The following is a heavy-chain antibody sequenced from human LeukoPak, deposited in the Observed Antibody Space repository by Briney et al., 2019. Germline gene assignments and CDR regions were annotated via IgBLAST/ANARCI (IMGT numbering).Heavy chain of an antibody. D-gene: IGHD2-21*02. CDR1: GGSFSGYH. CDR2: INHSGST. V-gene: IGHV4-34*01. Sequence: SETLSLTCAVYGGSFSGYHWSWIRQPPGKGLEWIGEINHSGSTNYNPSLKSRVTISVDTSKNQFSLKLSSVTAADTAVYYCARGPRAYCGGDCYFWDGVHDAFDIWGQGTMVTVSS. J-gene: IGHJ3*02. CDR3: ARGPRAYCGGDCYFWDGVHDAFDI.